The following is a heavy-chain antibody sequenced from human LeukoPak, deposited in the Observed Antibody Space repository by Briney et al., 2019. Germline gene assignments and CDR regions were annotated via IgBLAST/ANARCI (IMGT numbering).Heavy chain of an antibody. J-gene: IGHJ4*02. V-gene: IGHV3-23*01. CDR1: AFPFGGHA. Sequence: GGPLNPPVKAFAFPFGGHAWYWFRQPPGKGLMGVQGFFVSVGSPHYADPVKGRFTISRDNSRNTVYLQINSLRAEDTAVYYCGKTTVGYSSGQKPAWPVDYWGQGTLVTVSS. D-gene: IGHD5-18*01. CDR3: GKTTVGYSSGQKPAWPVDY. CDR2: FFVSVGSP.